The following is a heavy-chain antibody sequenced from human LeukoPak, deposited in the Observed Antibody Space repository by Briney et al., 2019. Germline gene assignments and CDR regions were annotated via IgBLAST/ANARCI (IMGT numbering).Heavy chain of an antibody. V-gene: IGHV4-39*01. J-gene: IGHJ3*02. CDR3: ARHSRSGYSDYESAFDI. CDR2: IFYSGST. D-gene: IGHD5-12*01. CDR1: GGSISSSSFY. Sequence: PSETLSLTCTVSGGSISSSSFYWDWIRQPPGKGLEWIGTIFYSGSTYYNPSLKSRITISVYTSKNQFSLKLRSVTAADTAVYYCARHSRSGYSDYESAFDIWGQGTMVIVSS.